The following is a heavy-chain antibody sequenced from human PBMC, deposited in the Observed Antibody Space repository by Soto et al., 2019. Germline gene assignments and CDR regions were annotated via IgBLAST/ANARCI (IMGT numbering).Heavy chain of an antibody. CDR1: GGSISSGGSS. J-gene: IGHJ4*02. V-gene: IGHV4-30-2*01. CDR3: ARGAVVNFDS. CDR2: IYHSGTT. Sequence: QLQLQESGSGLVKPSQTLSLTCAVSGGSISSGGSSWTWIRQPPGKGLDWIGYIYHSGTTYYNPSLQGLVTISVDTSKTQFSLRLTSVTAAGTAVYYCARGAVVNFDSWGQGTLVTVSS. D-gene: IGHD3-22*01.